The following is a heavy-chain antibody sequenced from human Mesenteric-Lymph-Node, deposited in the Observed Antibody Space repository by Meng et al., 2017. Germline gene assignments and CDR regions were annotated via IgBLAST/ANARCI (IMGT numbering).Heavy chain of an antibody. J-gene: IGHJ4*02. V-gene: IGHV1-18*01. CDR3: ARAKRNLRYFDWLLPIFDY. Sequence: ASVKVSCKASGYTFTSYGISWVRQAPGQGLEWMGWISAYNGNTNYAQKLQGRVTITADESTSTAYMELSSLRSEDTAVYYCARAKRNLRYFDWLLPIFDYWGQGTLVTVSS. D-gene: IGHD3-9*01. CDR2: ISAYNGNT. CDR1: GYTFTSYG.